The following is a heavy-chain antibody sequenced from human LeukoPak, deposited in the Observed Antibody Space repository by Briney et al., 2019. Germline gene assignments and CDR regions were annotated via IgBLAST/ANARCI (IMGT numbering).Heavy chain of an antibody. V-gene: IGHV3-7*03. CDR2: IKQDGSEK. CDR3: ARDSPGELSRLYYYYGMDV. Sequence: PGGSLRLSCAASGFTFSSYWMSWVRRAPGKGLEWVANIKQDGSEKYYVDSVKGRFTISRDNAKNSLYLQMNSLRAEDTAVYYCARDSPGELSRLYYYYGMDVWGKGTTVTVSS. J-gene: IGHJ6*04. CDR1: GFTFSSYW. D-gene: IGHD3-16*02.